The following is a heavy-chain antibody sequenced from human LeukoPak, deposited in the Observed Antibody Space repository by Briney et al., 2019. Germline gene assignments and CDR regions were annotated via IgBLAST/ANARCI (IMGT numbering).Heavy chain of an antibody. CDR1: GVSIISSNDY. V-gene: IGHV4-39*01. CDR3: ARRLGSSADGILKYYFDY. Sequence: PSETLSLPCTVSGVSIISSNDYWGWFRQPPGKGLEWIASVFYTGSTRHNPSLKSRVTISVDTSKNEFSLNLSSVTAEDTAVYYCARRLGSSADGILKYYFDYWGQGTLVTVSS. CDR2: VFYTGST. D-gene: IGHD6-13*01. J-gene: IGHJ4*02.